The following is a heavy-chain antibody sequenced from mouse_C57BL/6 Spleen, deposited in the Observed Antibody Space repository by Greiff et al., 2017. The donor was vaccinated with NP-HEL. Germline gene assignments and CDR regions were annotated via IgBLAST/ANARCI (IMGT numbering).Heavy chain of an antibody. V-gene: IGHV1-19*01. D-gene: IGHD2-13*01. CDR1: GYTFTDYY. CDR2: INPYNGGT. CDR3: SCATIYYGVIDY. J-gene: IGHJ2*01. Sequence: VQLQQSGPVLVKPGASVKMSCKASGYTFTDYYMNWVKQSHGKSLEWIGVINPYNGGTSYNQKFKGKATLPVDTSSSTSYMQITSLTSEDSAVFYCSCATIYYGVIDYWGQGTTVTVSS.